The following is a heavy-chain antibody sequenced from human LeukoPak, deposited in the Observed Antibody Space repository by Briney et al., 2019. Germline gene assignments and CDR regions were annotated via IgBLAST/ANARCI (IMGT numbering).Heavy chain of an antibody. CDR2: IKSKTDGGTT. CDR3: TTAPNIVVVPAATP. V-gene: IGHV3-15*01. J-gene: IGHJ5*02. D-gene: IGHD2-2*01. Sequence: GGSLRLSCAASGFTFSNAWMCWVRQAPGKGLEWVGRIKSKTDGGTTDYAAPVKGRFTISRDDSKNTLYLQMNSLKTEDTAVYYCTTAPNIVVVPAATPWGQGTLVTVSS. CDR1: GFTFSNAW.